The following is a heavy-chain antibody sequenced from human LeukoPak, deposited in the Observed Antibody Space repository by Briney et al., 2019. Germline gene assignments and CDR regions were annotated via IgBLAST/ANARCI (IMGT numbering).Heavy chain of an antibody. J-gene: IGHJ4*02. CDR3: ARDSARVGYCSGGSGSGWGY. V-gene: IGHV3-11*06. CDR1: GFTFSDYY. CDR2: ISSSGTFT. D-gene: IGHD2-15*01. Sequence: GGSLRLSCAASGFTFSDYYMSWIRQAPGKGLEWVSYISSSGTFTTYADSVKGRFTISRDNAKNSLYLQMNSLRAEDTAVYYCARDSARVGYCSGGSGSGWGYWGQGTLVTVSS.